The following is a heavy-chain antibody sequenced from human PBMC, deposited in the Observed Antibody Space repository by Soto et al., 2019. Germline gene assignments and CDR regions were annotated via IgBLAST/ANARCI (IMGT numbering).Heavy chain of an antibody. CDR2: ISAHNGNT. J-gene: IGHJ4*02. CDR3: ARGTYGDY. Sequence: QVHLVQSGAEVKKPGASVKVSCKASGYTFTSYGITWVRQAPGQGLEWMGWISAHNGNTDYAQKRXGXVXXTRDTSTSTAYMELRSLRADDTAVYYCARGTYGDYWGQGALVTVSS. CDR1: GYTFTSYG. D-gene: IGHD4-17*01. V-gene: IGHV1-18*01.